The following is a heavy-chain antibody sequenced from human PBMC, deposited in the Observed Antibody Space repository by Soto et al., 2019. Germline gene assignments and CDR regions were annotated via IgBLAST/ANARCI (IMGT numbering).Heavy chain of an antibody. V-gene: IGHV3-7*01. CDR3: ARVHSSGLFQYYFDY. CDR2: MKQDGSEK. Sequence: PGGALRLSCVASGFTFSSYWMSWVRHAPGKGLEWVANMKQDGSEKYYVDSVKGRFTISRDNAKNSLYLQMNSLRAEDTAVYYCARVHSSGLFQYYFDYWGQGTLVTVSS. CDR1: GFTFSSYW. D-gene: IGHD3-22*01. J-gene: IGHJ4*02.